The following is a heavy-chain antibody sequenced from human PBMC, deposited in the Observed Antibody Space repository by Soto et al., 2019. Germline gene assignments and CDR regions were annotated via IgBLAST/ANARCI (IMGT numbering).Heavy chain of an antibody. CDR3: ARVIGAVAGEYYFDY. Sequence: TSETLSLTCTVSGGSISSYYWSWIRQPPGKGLEWIGYIYYSGSTNYNPSLKSRVTISVDTSKNQFSLKLSSVTAADTAVYYCARVIGAVAGEYYFDYWGQGTLVTVSS. V-gene: IGHV4-59*01. CDR1: GGSISSYY. D-gene: IGHD6-19*01. J-gene: IGHJ4*02. CDR2: IYYSGST.